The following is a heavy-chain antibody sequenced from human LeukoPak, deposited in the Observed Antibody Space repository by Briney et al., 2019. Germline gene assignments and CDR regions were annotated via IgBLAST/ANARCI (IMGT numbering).Heavy chain of an antibody. CDR1: GGTFSSYA. CDR2: IIPIFGTA. V-gene: IGHV1-69*05. CDR3: AREDVITFGGVIGHAFDI. D-gene: IGHD3-16*02. Sequence: SVKVSCKASGGTFSSYAISWVRQAPGQGLEWMGGIIPIFGTANYAQKFQGRVTITTDESTSTAYMELSSLRSEDTAVYYCAREDVITFGGVIGHAFDIWGQGTMVTVSS. J-gene: IGHJ3*02.